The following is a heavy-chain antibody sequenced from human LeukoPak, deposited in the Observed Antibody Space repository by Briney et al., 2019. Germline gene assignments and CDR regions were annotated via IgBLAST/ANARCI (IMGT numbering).Heavy chain of an antibody. CDR1: GFTFSTYG. CDR3: AKLVSSSTVDY. Sequence: GGSLRLSCAASGFTFSTYGMSWVRQAPGKGLEWVSAISGSGDSTYYADSVKGRFTISRDNSKNTLYLQMNSLRAEDTAVYYCAKLVSSSTVDYWGQGTLVTVSS. V-gene: IGHV3-23*01. J-gene: IGHJ4*02. CDR2: ISGSGDST. D-gene: IGHD6-6*01.